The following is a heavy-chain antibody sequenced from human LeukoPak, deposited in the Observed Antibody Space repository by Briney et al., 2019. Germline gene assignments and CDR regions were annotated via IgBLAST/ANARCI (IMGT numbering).Heavy chain of an antibody. Sequence: SETLSLTCAVYGGSFSGYYWSWIRQPPGKGLEWIGEINHSGSTNYNPSLKSRVTISVDTSKNQFSLKLSSVTAADTAVYYCARMEAYCGGDCYSGGGCPCYFDYWGQGTLVTVSS. CDR1: GGSFSGYY. J-gene: IGHJ4*02. CDR3: ARMEAYCGGDCYSGGGCPCYFDY. CDR2: INHSGST. D-gene: IGHD2-21*02. V-gene: IGHV4-34*01.